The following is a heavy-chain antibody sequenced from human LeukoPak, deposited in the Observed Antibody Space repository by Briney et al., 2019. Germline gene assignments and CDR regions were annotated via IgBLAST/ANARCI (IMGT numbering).Heavy chain of an antibody. CDR3: AKDHGVVGATAGGY. CDR1: GFTFSNAW. D-gene: IGHD1-26*01. V-gene: IGHV3-30*02. J-gene: IGHJ4*02. Sequence: GGSLRLSCAASGFTFSNAWMSWVRQAPGKGLEWVAFIRYDGSNKYYADSVKGRFTISRDNSKNTLYLQMNSLRAEDTAVYYCAKDHGVVGATAGGYWGQGTLVTVSS. CDR2: IRYDGSNK.